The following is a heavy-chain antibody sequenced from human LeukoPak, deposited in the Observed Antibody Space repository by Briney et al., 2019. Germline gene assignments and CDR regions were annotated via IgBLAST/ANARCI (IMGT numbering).Heavy chain of an antibody. J-gene: IGHJ6*03. D-gene: IGHD3-22*01. CDR2: ICHSGST. Sequence: PSQTLSLTCTVSGGSGSRGSYYWSWIRQPPGKGLEWIGSICHSGSTYYNPSLKSRVTISVDTSKNQFSLKLSSVTAADTAVYYCASCITMIQGYYYYMDVWGKGTTVTVSS. CDR3: ASCITMIQGYYYYMDV. V-gene: IGHV4-39*07. CDR1: GGSGSRGSYY.